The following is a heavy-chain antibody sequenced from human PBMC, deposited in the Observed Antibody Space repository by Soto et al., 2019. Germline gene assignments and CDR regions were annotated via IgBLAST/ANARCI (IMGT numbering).Heavy chain of an antibody. D-gene: IGHD5-12*01. CDR3: TTDRGDMATTTFIYY. Sequence: GGSLRLSCAASGFTFSSYDMSWVRQAPGKGLEWVSAISGSGGSTYYADSVKGRFTISRDNSKNTLYLQMNSLRAEDTAVYYCTTDRGDMATTTFIYYWVQGTLVTVSS. V-gene: IGHV3-23*01. J-gene: IGHJ4*02. CDR2: ISGSGGST. CDR1: GFTFSSYD.